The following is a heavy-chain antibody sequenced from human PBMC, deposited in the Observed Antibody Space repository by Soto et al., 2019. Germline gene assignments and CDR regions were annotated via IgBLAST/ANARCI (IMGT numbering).Heavy chain of an antibody. Sequence: ASVKVSCKASGYTFTSYGISWVRQAPGQGLEWMGWISAYNGNTNYAQKLQGRVTMTTDTSTSTAYMELRSLRSDDTAVYYCASGREYCSSTSCYGKYYYYGMDVWGQGTTVTVSS. CDR2: ISAYNGNT. D-gene: IGHD2-2*01. CDR3: ASGREYCSSTSCYGKYYYYGMDV. V-gene: IGHV1-18*01. CDR1: GYTFTSYG. J-gene: IGHJ6*02.